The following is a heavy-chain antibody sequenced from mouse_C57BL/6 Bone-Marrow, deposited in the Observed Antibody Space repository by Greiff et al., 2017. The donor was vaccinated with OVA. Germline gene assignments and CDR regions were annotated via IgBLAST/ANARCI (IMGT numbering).Heavy chain of an antibody. CDR2: FNPSSGYT. V-gene: IGHV1-4*01. CDR3: NGDGDY. D-gene: IGHD4-1*01. J-gene: IGHJ2*01. Sequence: QVQLQQSGAELARPGASVKMSCKASGYTFTSYTMHWVKQRPGQGLEWIGYFNPSSGYTKYNQKFKDKATLTADKSSSTAYMQLSSLTSEDSAVYDCNGDGDYWGQGTTLTVSS. CDR1: GYTFTSYT.